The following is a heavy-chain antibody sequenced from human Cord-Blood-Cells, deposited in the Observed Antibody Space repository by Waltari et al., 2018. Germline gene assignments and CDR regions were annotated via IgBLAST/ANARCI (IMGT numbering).Heavy chain of an antibody. J-gene: IGHJ4*02. V-gene: IGHV4-39*01. D-gene: IGHD6-6*01. Sequence: QLQLQESGPGLVKPSETLSLTCTVSGGSISSSSYYWGWIRQPPGKGLEWIGSIYYSGSTYYNPSLKSRVTISVDTSKNQFSLKLSSVTAADTAVYYCARWHSSSSYYFDYWGQGTLVTVSS. CDR1: GGSISSSSYY. CDR3: ARWHSSSSYYFDY. CDR2: IYYSGST.